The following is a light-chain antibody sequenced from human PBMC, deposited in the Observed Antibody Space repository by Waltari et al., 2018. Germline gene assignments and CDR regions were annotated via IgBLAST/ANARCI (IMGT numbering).Light chain of an antibody. CDR1: QSISKY. Sequence: SCRACQSISKYLAWDQQKPVQAPKIPTYHAASWAAGIRDRFSGSGSGTDFRLSISRLEPEDFAVYYCQHYESIPVRFGHGTKVEIK. J-gene: IGKJ1*01. CDR3: QHYESIPVR. V-gene: IGKV3-20*01. CDR2: HAA.